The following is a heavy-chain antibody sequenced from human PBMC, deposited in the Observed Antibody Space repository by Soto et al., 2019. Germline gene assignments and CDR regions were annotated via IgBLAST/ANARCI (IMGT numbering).Heavy chain of an antibody. D-gene: IGHD3-22*01. CDR2: IYYSGST. CDR3: ASADSSYAFDI. J-gene: IGHJ3*02. Sequence: PSETLSLTCTVSGGSLSSYYWSWIRQPPGKGLEWIGYIYYSGSTNYNPSLKSRVTISVDTSKNQFSLKLSSVTAADTAVYYCASADSSYAFDIWAKGQWSPSPQ. V-gene: IGHV4-59*01. CDR1: GGSLSSYY.